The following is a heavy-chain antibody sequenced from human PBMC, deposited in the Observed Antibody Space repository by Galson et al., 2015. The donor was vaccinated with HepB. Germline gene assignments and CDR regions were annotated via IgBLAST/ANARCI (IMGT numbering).Heavy chain of an antibody. CDR1: GVADRIPS. CDR3: ARHYYGSGGIYYYYGMDV. V-gene: IGHV3-74*01. J-gene: IGHJ6*02. D-gene: IGHD3-10*01. Sequence: LRLSGVAQGVADRIPSRLCVPEAPRKGLVWVSRISSDGSSTSYADSVKGRFTISRDNAKNTLYLQMNSLRAEDTAVYYCARHYYGSGGIYYYYGMDVWGQGTTVTVSS. CDR2: ISSDGSST.